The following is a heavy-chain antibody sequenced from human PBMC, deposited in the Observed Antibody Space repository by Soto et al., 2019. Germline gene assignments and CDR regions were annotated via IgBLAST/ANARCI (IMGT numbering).Heavy chain of an antibody. CDR1: GYTFTSYG. D-gene: IGHD2-8*01. J-gene: IGHJ4*02. CDR3: ARSGAYCTSITCLFDSF. CDR2: ISAYNGDT. Sequence: GASVKVSCKASGYTFTSYGYAWGRQAPGQGLEWMGWISAYNGDTNYAQKFQDRVTLTTDTSTTTAHMELRNLGSDDTAVYYCARSGAYCTSITCLFDSFWGLGTLVTSPQ. V-gene: IGHV1-18*01.